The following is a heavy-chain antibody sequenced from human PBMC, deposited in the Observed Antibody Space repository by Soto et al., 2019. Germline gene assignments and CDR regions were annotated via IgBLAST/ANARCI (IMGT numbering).Heavy chain of an antibody. CDR1: GYTFSDYG. V-gene: IGHV1-8*01. Sequence: QVQLVQSGAEVKMPGASVKVSCKASGYTFSDYGINWVRQATGQGLEWMGWMNPKSGDTVYAQKFQGRVSMTRPTSISTAYMELNSLKSEDTAVYFCARGGYRVVGATVYWGQGTLVTVSS. J-gene: IGHJ4*02. CDR2: MNPKSGDT. CDR3: ARGGYRVVGATVY. D-gene: IGHD1-26*01.